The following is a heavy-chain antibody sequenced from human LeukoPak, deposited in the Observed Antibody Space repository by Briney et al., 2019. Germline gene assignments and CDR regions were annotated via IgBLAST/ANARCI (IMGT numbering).Heavy chain of an antibody. CDR2: IYYSGST. J-gene: IGHJ4*02. CDR1: GGSISSYY. Sequence: PSETLSLTCTVSGGSISSYYWSWIRQPPGKGLEWIGYIYYSGSTNYNPSLKSRVTISVDTSKNQFSLKLSSVPAADTAVYYCARFEGGTDWYFDYWGQGTLVTVSS. D-gene: IGHD1-1*01. V-gene: IGHV4-59*01. CDR3: ARFEGGTDWYFDY.